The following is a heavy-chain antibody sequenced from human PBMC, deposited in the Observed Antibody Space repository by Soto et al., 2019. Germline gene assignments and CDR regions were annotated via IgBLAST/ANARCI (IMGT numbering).Heavy chain of an antibody. CDR3: ARDRSPIWSGYPIVGMDV. CDR1: GFTFSRYS. V-gene: IGHV3-48*01. D-gene: IGHD3-3*01. J-gene: IGHJ6*02. Sequence: GGSLRLSCAASGFTFSRYSMNWVRQAPGKGLEWVSYISSSSNSIYYADSVKGRFTISRDNAKNSLHLQMNSLRAEDTAVYYCARDRSPIWSGYPIVGMDVWGQGTTVTVSS. CDR2: ISSSSNSI.